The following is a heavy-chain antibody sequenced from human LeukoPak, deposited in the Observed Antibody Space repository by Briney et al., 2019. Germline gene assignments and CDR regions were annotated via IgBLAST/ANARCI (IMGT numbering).Heavy chain of an antibody. CDR3: ARDLVSSGYFTSGMDV. V-gene: IGHV3-48*02. CDR2: ISSSSSTI. CDR1: GFTFSSYS. Sequence: GGSLRLSCAASGFTFSSYSMNWVRQAPGKGLEWVSYISSSSSTIYYADSVKGRFTISRDNAKNSLYLQMNSLRDEDTAVYYCARDLVSSGYFTSGMDVWGQGTTVPVSS. D-gene: IGHD3-22*01. J-gene: IGHJ6*02.